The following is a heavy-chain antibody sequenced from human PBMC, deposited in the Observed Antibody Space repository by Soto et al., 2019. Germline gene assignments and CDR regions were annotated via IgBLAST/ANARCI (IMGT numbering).Heavy chain of an antibody. CDR1: GYTFTSYG. CDR3: ASADSSIAARDPEYGMDV. CDR2: ISAYNGNA. J-gene: IGHJ6*02. D-gene: IGHD6-6*01. V-gene: IGHV1-18*04. Sequence: WASVKVSCKASGYTFTSYGISWVRQAPGQGLEWMGWISAYNGNANYAQKLQGRVTMTTDTSTSTAYMELRSLRSDDTAVYYCASADSSIAARDPEYGMDVWGQGTTVTVSS.